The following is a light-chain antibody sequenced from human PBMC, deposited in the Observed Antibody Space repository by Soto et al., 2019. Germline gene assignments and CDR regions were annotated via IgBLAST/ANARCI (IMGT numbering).Light chain of an antibody. CDR1: QSVSSN. CDR3: QQYINWPPWT. CDR2: GAS. V-gene: IGKV3-15*01. J-gene: IGKJ1*01. Sequence: VITQFQATLSGSIGKRTTLSCRASQSVSSNLAWYQQKPGQAPRLLIYGASTRATGIPARFSGSGSGTEFSLTISALESEDFAGYYCQQYINWPPWTFGQGTK.